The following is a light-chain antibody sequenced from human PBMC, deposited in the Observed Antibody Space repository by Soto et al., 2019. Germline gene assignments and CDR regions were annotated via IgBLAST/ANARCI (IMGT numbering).Light chain of an antibody. CDR2: GAS. V-gene: IGKV3D-20*02. CDR3: QQRSNWPPIT. J-gene: IGKJ5*01. CDR1: QSVSSNY. Sequence: EIVLTQSPGTLSLSPGERATLSCRASQSVSSNYLAWYQQKPGQAPRLLIYGASSRATGIPGRFSGSGSGTDFTLTISSLEPEDFAVYYCQQRSNWPPITFGQGTRLEIK.